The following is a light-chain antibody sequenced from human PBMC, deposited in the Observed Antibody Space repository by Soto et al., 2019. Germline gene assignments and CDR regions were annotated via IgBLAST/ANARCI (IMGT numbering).Light chain of an antibody. CDR3: MQALQTPYT. Sequence: EIVMTQSPPSLTVTPGEPASISCRSSQRLLHSNGNNFLDWYLQKPGQSPQLLIYLGFNRASGVPDRVSGSGAGTDFTLKISRVEAEDVGVYYCMQALQTPYTFGQGPRWIS. J-gene: IGKJ2*01. CDR1: QRLLHSNGNNF. V-gene: IGKV2-28*01. CDR2: LGF.